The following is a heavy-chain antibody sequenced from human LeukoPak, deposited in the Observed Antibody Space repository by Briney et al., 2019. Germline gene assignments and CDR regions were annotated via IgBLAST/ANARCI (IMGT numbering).Heavy chain of an antibody. CDR2: MYYSGST. Sequence: SETLSLTCTVSGGSISRYYWSWLRQPPGKGLEWIAYMYYSGSTIYYPSLKSRVTISVDTSKTQFSLKLSSVTAADTAVYYCARDPGDYYDSSGYFDYWGQGTLVTVSS. J-gene: IGHJ4*02. CDR1: GGSISRYY. CDR3: ARDPGDYYDSSGYFDY. V-gene: IGHV4-59*01. D-gene: IGHD3-22*01.